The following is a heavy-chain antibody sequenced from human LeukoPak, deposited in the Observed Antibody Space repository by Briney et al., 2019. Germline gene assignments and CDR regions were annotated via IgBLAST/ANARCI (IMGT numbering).Heavy chain of an antibody. CDR1: GFTFSSYS. CDR2: ISSSSSTI. CDR3: ARDRHSGYVLHYMDV. D-gene: IGHD5-12*01. Sequence: PGGSLRLSCAASGFTFSSYSMNWVRQAPGKGLEWVSYISSSSSTIYYADSVKGRFTISRDNAKNSLYLQMNSLRAEDTAVYYCARDRHSGYVLHYMDVWGKGTTVTVSS. V-gene: IGHV3-48*04. J-gene: IGHJ6*03.